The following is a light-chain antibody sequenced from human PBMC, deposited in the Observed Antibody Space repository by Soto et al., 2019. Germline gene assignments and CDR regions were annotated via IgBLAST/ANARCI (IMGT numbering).Light chain of an antibody. Sequence: EIVLTQSPATLSLSPGDRATLSCRASQSIGSYLAWYQQKPGQAPRLLIYDASNRATGIPARFSGSGSGTEFTLTISSLESEDFAVYFCQHHNNSPPSRTFGQGTKVEIK. CDR1: QSIGSY. CDR3: QHHNNSPPSRT. J-gene: IGKJ1*01. CDR2: DAS. V-gene: IGKV3-11*01.